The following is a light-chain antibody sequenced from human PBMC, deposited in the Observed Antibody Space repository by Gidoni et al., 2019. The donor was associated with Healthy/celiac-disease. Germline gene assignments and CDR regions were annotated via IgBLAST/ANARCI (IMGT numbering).Light chain of an antibody. V-gene: IGKV1-39*01. CDR2: AAS. CDR1: KSISSY. CDR3: QQSYSTPPWT. Sequence: DIQMTQSPSSLSSSVGDRVTITCRASKSISSYLNWYQQKPGKAPKLLIYAASSLQSGVPSRFRGSGSGTDFTLTIISLQPEDFATYYCQQSYSTPPWTFGQGTKVEIK. J-gene: IGKJ1*01.